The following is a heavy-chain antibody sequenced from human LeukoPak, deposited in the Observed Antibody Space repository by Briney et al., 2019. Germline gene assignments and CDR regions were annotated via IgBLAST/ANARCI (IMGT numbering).Heavy chain of an antibody. CDR3: ARHVVAVGSDY. V-gene: IGHV3-48*04. Sequence: GGSLRLSCAASGFTFSSYSMNWVRQAPGKGLEWVSYISSSSSTIYYADSVKGRFTISRDNAKNSLYLQMNSLRAEDTAVYYCARHVVAVGSDYWGQGTLVTVSS. J-gene: IGHJ4*02. CDR2: ISSSSSTI. CDR1: GFTFSSYS. D-gene: IGHD3-22*01.